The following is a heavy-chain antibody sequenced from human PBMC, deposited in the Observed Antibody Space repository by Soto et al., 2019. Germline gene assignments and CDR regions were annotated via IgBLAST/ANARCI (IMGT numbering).Heavy chain of an antibody. J-gene: IGHJ5*02. V-gene: IGHV3-30*18. CDR1: GFMFRNYG. Sequence: PGGSLRLSCAASGFMFRNYGMHWVRQAPGKGLEWVAVMSYDGSKEYYVDSVKGRFTIFRDNSKNTLYLQMNSLRVEDTAVYYCAKDRGGTNPNNWFDPWGQGTPVTVSS. CDR3: AKDRGGTNPNNWFDP. D-gene: IGHD1-26*01. CDR2: MSYDGSKE.